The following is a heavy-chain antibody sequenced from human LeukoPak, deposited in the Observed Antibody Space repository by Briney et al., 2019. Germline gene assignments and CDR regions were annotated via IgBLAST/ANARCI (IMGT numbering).Heavy chain of an antibody. V-gene: IGHV3-7*01. CDR3: ARYGAAPAAYYYYYMDV. J-gene: IGHJ6*03. CDR2: IKQDGSEK. Sequence: PGGSLRLSCAASGFTFSSYWMTWVRQAPGKGLEWVANIKQDGSEKYYVDSVKGRFTVSRDNAKKSLYLQMNSLRAEDTAMYYCARYGAAPAAYYYYYMDVWGKGTTVTVSS. D-gene: IGHD2-2*01. CDR1: GFTFSSYW.